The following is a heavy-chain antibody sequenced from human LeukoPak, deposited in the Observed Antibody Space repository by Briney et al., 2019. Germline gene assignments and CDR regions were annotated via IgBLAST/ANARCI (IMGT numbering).Heavy chain of an antibody. D-gene: IGHD3-10*01. V-gene: IGHV3-23*01. J-gene: IGHJ4*02. Sequence: GGSLRLSCAASGFTFSTYAMRWVRQAPGKGLEWVSGISGSGGSKYYADSVKGRFTISRDNSQNTLYLQMNSLRGEDTAVYYCAKIPLGSHWVDFVYWVRGTLVTDCS. CDR2: ISGSGGSK. CDR3: AKIPLGSHWVDFVY. CDR1: GFTFSTYA.